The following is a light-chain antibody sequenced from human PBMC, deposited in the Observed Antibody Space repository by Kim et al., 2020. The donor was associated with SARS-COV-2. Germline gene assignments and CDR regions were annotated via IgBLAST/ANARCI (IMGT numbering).Light chain of an antibody. CDR2: RNN. V-gene: IGLV1-47*01. CDR3: ATWDDSLSGPV. CDR1: TPNIGTNY. Sequence: GNRVTSFCSGSTPNIGTNYVSWYQQLPGTAPKLLIYRNNQRPSGVPDRFSGSKSGTSASLAISGLRSEDEADYSCATWDDSLSGPVFGGGTQLTVL. J-gene: IGLJ3*02.